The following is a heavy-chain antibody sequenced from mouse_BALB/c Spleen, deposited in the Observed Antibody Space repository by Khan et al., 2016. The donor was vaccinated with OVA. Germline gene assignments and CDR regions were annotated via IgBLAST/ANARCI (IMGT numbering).Heavy chain of an antibody. Sequence: VQLQQSGAELAKPGASVKMSCKASGYTFINYWILWIKQRPGQGLEWIGYINPSTGYTEYNQNFKDKATLTADKSSSTAYMQLSSLTSEDSTVYYIERRGLRWDCDYWGQGTTLTVSS. CDR1: GYTFINYW. J-gene: IGHJ2*01. V-gene: IGHV1-7*01. D-gene: IGHD1-1*01. CDR3: ERRGLRWDCDY. CDR2: INPSTGYT.